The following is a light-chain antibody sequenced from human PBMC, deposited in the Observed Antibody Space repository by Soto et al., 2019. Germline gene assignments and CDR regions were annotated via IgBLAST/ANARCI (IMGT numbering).Light chain of an antibody. J-gene: IGKJ3*01. Sequence: DIQMTQSPSSLSASVGDRVTITCRASQGIGNYLAWYQQKPGKVPKLLIYAASILQLGIPSRFSGSGSGTDFTLTISSLQPEDVATYYCQKHNSAPFTFGPGTRVDIK. V-gene: IGKV1-27*01. CDR2: AAS. CDR1: QGIGNY. CDR3: QKHNSAPFT.